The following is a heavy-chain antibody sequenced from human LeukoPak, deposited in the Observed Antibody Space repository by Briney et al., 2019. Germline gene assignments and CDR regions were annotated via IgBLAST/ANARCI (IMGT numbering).Heavy chain of an antibody. J-gene: IGHJ4*02. Sequence: ASVKVSCKASGYTFTSYAMNWVRQAPGQGLEWMGWINTNTGNPTYAQGFTGRFVFSLDTSVSTAYLRISSLKAEDTAVYYCARGLGESANWGQIDYWGQGTLVTVSS. CDR1: GYTFTSYA. CDR3: ARGLGESANWGQIDY. D-gene: IGHD7-27*01. CDR2: INTNTGNP. V-gene: IGHV7-4-1*02.